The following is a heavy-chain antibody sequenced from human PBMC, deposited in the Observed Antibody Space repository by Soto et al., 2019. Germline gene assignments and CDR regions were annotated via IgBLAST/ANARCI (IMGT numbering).Heavy chain of an antibody. V-gene: IGHV3-33*01. CDR1: GFTFSTYH. CDR3: ARIGSWALNFDY. Sequence: LRLSCAASGFTFSTYHMHWVRQAPDKGLEWVAVMWSDGSNKYYADSVKGRFTISRDNSKNTLYLQMNSLRVEDTAVYYCARIGSWALNFDYWGQGTLVTVSS. J-gene: IGHJ4*02. D-gene: IGHD6-13*01. CDR2: MWSDGSNK.